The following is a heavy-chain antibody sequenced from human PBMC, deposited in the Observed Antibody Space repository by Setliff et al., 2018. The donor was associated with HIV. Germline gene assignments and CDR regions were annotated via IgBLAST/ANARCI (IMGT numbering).Heavy chain of an antibody. V-gene: IGHV1-69*04. J-gene: IGHJ6*03. CDR2: IISIFGRA. D-gene: IGHD5-12*01. Sequence: GASVKVSCKASGGTFSSYSISWVRQAPGQGLEWMGRIISIFGRANYAQKFQGRLTITADKSTRTAYMELSSLRSEDTAVYYCARDQGDIVATDEDYYYYYMDVWGKGTTVTVSS. CDR1: GGTFSSYS. CDR3: ARDQGDIVATDEDYYYYYMDV.